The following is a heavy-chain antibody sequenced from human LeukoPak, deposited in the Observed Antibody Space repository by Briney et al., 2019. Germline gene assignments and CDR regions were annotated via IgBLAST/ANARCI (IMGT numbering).Heavy chain of an antibody. Sequence: GGTLRLSCAASGFTFSRYAMNWVRQAPGKGLEWVSSISTTSSSSYIHYADSMKGRFTISRDNAKSSLYLQMNSLRAEDTAVYYCARVMAGYSYMDVGGKGTTVTVSS. CDR1: GFTFSRYA. J-gene: IGHJ6*03. CDR3: ARVMAGYSYMDV. V-gene: IGHV3-21*01. CDR2: ISTTSSSSYI. D-gene: IGHD3-10*01.